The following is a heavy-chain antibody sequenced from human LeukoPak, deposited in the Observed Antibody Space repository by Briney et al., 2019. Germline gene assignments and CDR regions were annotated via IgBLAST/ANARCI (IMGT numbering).Heavy chain of an antibody. D-gene: IGHD2-15*01. Sequence: ASVKVSCKASGYTFTSYYMHCVRQAPGQGLEWMGIMNPSGGSTSYAQKFQGRVTMTRNTSTSTVYMELSSLRSEDTAGYYCARDFSGLRMVIDYWGQGTLVTVSS. CDR2: MNPSGGST. J-gene: IGHJ4*02. CDR3: ARDFSGLRMVIDY. V-gene: IGHV1-46*01. CDR1: GYTFTSYY.